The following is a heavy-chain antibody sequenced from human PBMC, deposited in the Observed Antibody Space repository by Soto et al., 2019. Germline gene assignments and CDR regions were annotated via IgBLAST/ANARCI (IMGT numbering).Heavy chain of an antibody. CDR3: ARDFQYYYDSSGYRDDAFDI. D-gene: IGHD3-22*01. V-gene: IGHV4-4*02. CDR2: IYHSGST. J-gene: IGHJ3*02. Sequence: QVQLQESGPGLVKPSGTLSLTCAVSGGSISSSNWWSWVRQPPGKGLEWIGEIYHSGSTNYNPSLKSRVTISVDKSKNQFSLKLSSVTAADTAVYYCARDFQYYYDSSGYRDDAFDIWGQGTMVTVSS. CDR1: GGSISSSNW.